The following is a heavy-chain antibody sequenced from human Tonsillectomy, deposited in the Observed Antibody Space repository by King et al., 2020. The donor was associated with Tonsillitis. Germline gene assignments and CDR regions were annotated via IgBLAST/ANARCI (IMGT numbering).Heavy chain of an antibody. J-gene: IGHJ3*02. Sequence: VQLVESGGGLVQPGGSLRLSCATSGFTFSSYAMTWVRQAPGEGLEWVSGITGSVGTTYYADSVKGRFTISRDNSKNTVYLEMNNLSAEYTAVYYWAKFLFEWLLPDDAFDIWGQGTLVTVSS. CDR1: GFTFSSYA. D-gene: IGHD3-9*01. CDR2: ITGSVGTT. CDR3: AKFLFEWLLPDDAFDI. V-gene: IGHV3-23*04.